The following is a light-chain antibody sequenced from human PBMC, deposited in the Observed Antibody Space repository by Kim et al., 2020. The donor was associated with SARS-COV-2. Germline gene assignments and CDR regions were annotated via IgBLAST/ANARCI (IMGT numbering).Light chain of an antibody. J-gene: IGLJ3*02. CDR3: QVWDGSSDEWV. V-gene: IGLV3-21*04. CDR2: YDS. Sequence: APGEAARISWEGNNIGSRSVHWYQQKSGQAPMVVIYYDSHRPSGIPERFSGSNSGNTATLIIISVEAGDEADYYCQVWDGSSDEWVFGGGTQLTVL. CDR1: NIGSRS.